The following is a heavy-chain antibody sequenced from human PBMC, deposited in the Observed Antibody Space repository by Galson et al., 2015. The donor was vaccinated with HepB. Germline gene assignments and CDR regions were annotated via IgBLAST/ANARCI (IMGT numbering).Heavy chain of an antibody. J-gene: IGHJ4*02. Sequence: SLRLSCAASGFTFRDYSVTWVRQAPGKGLEWISYISSSSSTINHADSVKGRFTISRDNAKNSVYLQMDSLRDEDTAVYYCARVEYSHGIRYCDYWGQGTLVTVSS. CDR1: GFTFRDYS. CDR2: ISSSSSTI. CDR3: ARVEYSHGIRYCDY. D-gene: IGHD4-11*01. V-gene: IGHV3-48*02.